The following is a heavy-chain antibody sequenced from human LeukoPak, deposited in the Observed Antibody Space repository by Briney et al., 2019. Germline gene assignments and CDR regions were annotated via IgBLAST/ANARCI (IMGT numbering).Heavy chain of an antibody. V-gene: IGHV3-48*03. CDR2: TSSSGSTI. CDR3: ASSEWELPLYGMDV. D-gene: IGHD1-26*01. J-gene: IGHJ6*02. Sequence: GSLRLSCAASGFTFSSYEMNWVRQAPGKGLEWVSYTSSSGSTIYYADSVKGRFTISRDNAKNSLYLQMNSLRAEDTAVYYCASSEWELPLYGMDVWAQGTTVTVSS. CDR1: GFTFSSYE.